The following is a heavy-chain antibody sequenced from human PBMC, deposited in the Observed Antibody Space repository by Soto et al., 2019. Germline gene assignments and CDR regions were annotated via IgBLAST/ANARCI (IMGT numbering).Heavy chain of an antibody. V-gene: IGHV3-30*18. D-gene: IGHD5-12*01. CDR2: ISYDGSNK. CDR3: AKGASGYDLDDGMDV. J-gene: IGHJ6*02. Sequence: PGGSLRLSCAASGFTFSSYGMHWVRQAPGKGLEWVAVISYDGSNKYYADSVKGRFTISRDNSKNTLYLQMNSLRAEDTAVYYCAKGASGYDLDDGMDVWGQGTTVTVSS. CDR1: GFTFSSYG.